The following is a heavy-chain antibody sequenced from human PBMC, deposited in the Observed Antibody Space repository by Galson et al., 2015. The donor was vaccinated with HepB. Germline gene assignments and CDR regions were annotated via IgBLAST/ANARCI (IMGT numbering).Heavy chain of an antibody. CDR3: ARRLKYCSSTSCLRDGMDV. CDR1: GFTFSSYA. D-gene: IGHD2-2*01. J-gene: IGHJ6*02. V-gene: IGHV3-30-3*01. Sequence: SLRLSCAASGFTFSSYAMHWVRQAPGKGLEWVAVISYDGSNKYYADSVKGRFTISRDNSKNTLYLQMNSLRAEDTAVYYCARRLKYCSSTSCLRDGMDVWGQGTTVTVSS. CDR2: ISYDGSNK.